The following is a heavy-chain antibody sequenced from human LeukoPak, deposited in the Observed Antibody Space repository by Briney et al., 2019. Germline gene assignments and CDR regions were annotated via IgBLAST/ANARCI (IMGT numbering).Heavy chain of an antibody. CDR3: AKEYCSTTNCLGD. J-gene: IGHJ4*02. CDR2: ISHDGSKN. Sequence: GGSLRLSCAASGFNFSIYGMHWVRQAPGKGLEWVAVISHDGSKNYYVDSVKGRFTISRDNSKNTMYLQMTSLRAEDTAVYYCAKEYCSTTNCLGDWGLGTLVTVSS. D-gene: IGHD2-2*01. CDR1: GFNFSIYG. V-gene: IGHV3-30*18.